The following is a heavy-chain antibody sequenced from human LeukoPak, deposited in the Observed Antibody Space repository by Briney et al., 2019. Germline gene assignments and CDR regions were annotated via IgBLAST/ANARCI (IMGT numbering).Heavy chain of an antibody. D-gene: IGHD1-26*01. V-gene: IGHV4-59*12. CDR3: ARDARGVRAKGDVWYYFAY. Sequence: SETLSLTCTVSGGSISSYYWSWIRQPPGKGLEWIWYIYYSGSTNYNPSLKSRVTISVDRSKNQFSLKLSPVTAAATAVYYCARDARGVRAKGDVWYYFAYWAQGTLVTVSS. CDR1: GGSISSYY. CDR2: IYYSGST. J-gene: IGHJ4*02.